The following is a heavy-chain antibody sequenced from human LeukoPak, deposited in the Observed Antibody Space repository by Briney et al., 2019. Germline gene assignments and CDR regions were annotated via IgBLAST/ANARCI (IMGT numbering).Heavy chain of an antibody. D-gene: IGHD5-24*01. Sequence: SETLSLTCTVSGGSISSGDYYWSWIRQPPGKGLEWIGYIYYSGSTYYNPSLKSQVTISVDTSKNQFSLKLSSVTAADTAVYYCAREVATIWRHFDYWGQGTLVTVSS. CDR1: GGSISSGDYY. V-gene: IGHV4-30-4*08. CDR2: IYYSGST. J-gene: IGHJ4*02. CDR3: AREVATIWRHFDY.